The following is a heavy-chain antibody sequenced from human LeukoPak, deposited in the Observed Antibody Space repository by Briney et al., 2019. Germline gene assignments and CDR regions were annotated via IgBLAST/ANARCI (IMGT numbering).Heavy chain of an antibody. CDR1: GFTFSTYW. J-gene: IGHJ4*01. V-gene: IGHV3-7*01. Sequence: GGSLRLSCAASGFTFSTYWMSWVRQAPGKGLEWVANINQDGSEKYYVDSVKGRLTISRDNAKNSLYLQMNSLRAEDTAMYYCARDTRGESDYWGHGTLVTVSS. CDR2: INQDGSEK. CDR3: ARDTRGESDY. D-gene: IGHD2-2*01.